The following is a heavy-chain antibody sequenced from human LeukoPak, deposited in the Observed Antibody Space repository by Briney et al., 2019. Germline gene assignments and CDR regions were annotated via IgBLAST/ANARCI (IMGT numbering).Heavy chain of an antibody. CDR2: INPSGGST. CDR1: GDTFTSYY. D-gene: IGHD2-2*01. Sequence: GASVKVSCKASGDTFTSYYMHWVRQAPGQGLEWMGIINPSGGSTSYAQKFQGRVTMTRDTSTSTVYMELSSLRSEDTAVYYCARDLGDIVVVPAALGYWGQGTLVTVSS. CDR3: ARDLGDIVVVPAALGY. V-gene: IGHV1-46*01. J-gene: IGHJ4*02.